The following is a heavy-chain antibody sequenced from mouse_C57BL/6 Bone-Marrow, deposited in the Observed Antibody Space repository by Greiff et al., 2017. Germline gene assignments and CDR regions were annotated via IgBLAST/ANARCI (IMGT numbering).Heavy chain of an antibody. Sequence: EVQVVESGGGLVKPGGSLKLSCAASGFTFSSYTMSWVRQTPEKRLEWVATISGGGGNTYYPDSVKGRFTISRDNARNTLYLQMSSLRSEDTALYYCARHPLGSSYGFAYWGQGTLVTVSA. CDR1: GFTFSSYT. D-gene: IGHD1-1*01. V-gene: IGHV5-9*01. CDR3: ARHPLGSSYGFAY. CDR2: ISGGGGNT. J-gene: IGHJ3*01.